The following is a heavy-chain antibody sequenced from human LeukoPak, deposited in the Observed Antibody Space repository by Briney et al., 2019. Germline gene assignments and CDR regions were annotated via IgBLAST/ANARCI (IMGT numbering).Heavy chain of an antibody. CDR1: GFTFSSYA. CDR2: ISYDGSNK. J-gene: IGHJ5*02. D-gene: IGHD2-8*01. CDR3: AGVRSGNWFDP. Sequence: GRSLRLSCAASGFTFSSYAMHWVRQAPGKGLEWVAVISYDGSNKYYADSVKGRFTISRDNSKNTLYLQMNSLRAEDTAVYYCAGVRSGNWFDPWGQGTLVTVSS. V-gene: IGHV3-30*04.